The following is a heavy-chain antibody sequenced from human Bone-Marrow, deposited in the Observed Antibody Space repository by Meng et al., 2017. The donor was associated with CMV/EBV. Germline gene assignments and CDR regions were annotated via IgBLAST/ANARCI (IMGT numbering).Heavy chain of an antibody. J-gene: IGHJ4*02. V-gene: IGHV4-39*07. CDR3: ARDNPPPVGGSHD. CDR2: IYYSGST. D-gene: IGHD1-26*01. Sequence: SETLSLSCTVSGGSISSSSYYWGWIRQPPGKGLEWIGSIYYSGSTYYNPSLKSRVTISVDTSKNQFSLKLSSVTAADTAVYYCARDNPPPVGGSHDWGQGTLVTVSS. CDR1: GGSISSSSYY.